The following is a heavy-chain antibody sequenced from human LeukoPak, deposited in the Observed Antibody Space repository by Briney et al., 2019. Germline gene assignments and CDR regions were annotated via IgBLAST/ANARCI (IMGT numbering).Heavy chain of an antibody. V-gene: IGHV3-30*18. Sequence: RRCLRLSCAPSGFSFSSYGMHWVRQAPGKGLEWGAVISSDVSNKYYADSVKGRLTISRDNSKNTLYLQMNSLRAEDTAVYYCAKQSLGYCSSTSGWNYFDYWGQGTLVTVSS. CDR3: AKQSLGYCSSTSGWNYFDY. CDR2: ISSDVSNK. CDR1: GFSFSSYG. J-gene: IGHJ4*02. D-gene: IGHD2-2*01.